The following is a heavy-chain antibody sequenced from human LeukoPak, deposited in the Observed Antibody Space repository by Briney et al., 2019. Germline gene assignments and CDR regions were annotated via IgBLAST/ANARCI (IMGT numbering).Heavy chain of an antibody. CDR1: GYTFTSYG. Sequence: ASVKVSCKASGYTFTSYGISWVRQAPGQGLEWMGWISAYNGNTNYAQKPQGRVTMTTDTSTSTAYMELRSLRSDDTAVYYCAREGTTGGYYYYGMDVWGQGTTVTVSS. J-gene: IGHJ6*02. D-gene: IGHD1-1*01. V-gene: IGHV1-18*01. CDR3: AREGTTGGYYYYGMDV. CDR2: ISAYNGNT.